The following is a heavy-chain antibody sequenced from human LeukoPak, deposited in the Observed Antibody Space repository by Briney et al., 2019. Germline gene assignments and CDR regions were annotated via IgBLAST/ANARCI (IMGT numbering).Heavy chain of an antibody. CDR3: ARDKGGGTWYLY. CDR2: VNPNSGGT. CDR1: GYTFTGYY. D-gene: IGHD6-13*01. V-gene: IGHV1-2*02. J-gene: IGHJ4*02. Sequence: ASVKVSCKASGYTFTGYYMHWVRQAPGQGLEWMGWVNPNSGGTNYAQKFQGRVTMTRDTSISTAYMELSRLRSDDTAVYYCARDKGGGTWYLYWGQGTLVTVSS.